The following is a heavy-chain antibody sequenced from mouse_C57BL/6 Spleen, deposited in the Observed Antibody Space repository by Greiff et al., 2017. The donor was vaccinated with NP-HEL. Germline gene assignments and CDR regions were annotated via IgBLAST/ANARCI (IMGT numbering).Heavy chain of an antibody. D-gene: IGHD1-1*01. Sequence: EVKLVESGGGLVKPGGSLKLSCAASGFTFSSYTMSWVRQTPEKRLEWVATISGGGGNTYYPDSVKGRFTISRDNAKSTLYLQMSSLRSEDTALYYCARQYGTGAMDYWGQGTSVTVSS. V-gene: IGHV5-9*01. CDR2: ISGGGGNT. CDR1: GFTFSSYT. J-gene: IGHJ4*01. CDR3: ARQYGTGAMDY.